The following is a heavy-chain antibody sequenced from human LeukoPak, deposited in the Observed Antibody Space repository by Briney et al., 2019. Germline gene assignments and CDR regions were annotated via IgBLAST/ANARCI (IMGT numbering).Heavy chain of an antibody. J-gene: IGHJ4*02. V-gene: IGHV3-30*18. CDR1: GFTFSSYG. D-gene: IGHD4-17*01. CDR2: ISYDGSNK. CDR3: AKDTTTVTASY. Sequence: GRSVRLSCAASGFTFSSYGMHWVRQAPGKGLEWVAVISYDGSNKYYADSVKGRFTISRDNSKNTLYLQMNSLRAEDTAVYYCAKDTTTVTASYWGQGTLVTVSS.